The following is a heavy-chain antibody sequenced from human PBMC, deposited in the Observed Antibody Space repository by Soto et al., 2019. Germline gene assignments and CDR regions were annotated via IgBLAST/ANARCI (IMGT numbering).Heavy chain of an antibody. CDR2: ISYDGSNK. D-gene: IGHD3-22*01. CDR1: GFTFSSYG. CDR3: AKDLVKYYYDSSGYYRYGMDV. V-gene: IGHV3-30*18. J-gene: IGHJ6*04. Sequence: GRSLRLSCASSGFTFSSYGIHWVRQAPGKGLEWLPVISYDGSNKYYADSVKGRFTISRDNSKNTLYLQMNSLRAQDTAVYYCAKDLVKYYYDSSGYYRYGMDVWGKGTTVTVSS.